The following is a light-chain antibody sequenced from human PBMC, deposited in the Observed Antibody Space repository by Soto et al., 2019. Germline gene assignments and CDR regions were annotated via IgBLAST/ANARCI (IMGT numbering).Light chain of an antibody. CDR3: QHYGSSPEK. Sequence: VLTQSPGALSVSPGERASLSWGASQTISTSYLAWYQQKPPQAPRLLIYSASSRATGTPDRFSGSGSGTAFTLTINRLEPADFAVYYCQHYGSSPEKFGQGTKVDIK. V-gene: IGKV3-20*01. CDR2: SAS. J-gene: IGKJ1*01. CDR1: QTISTSY.